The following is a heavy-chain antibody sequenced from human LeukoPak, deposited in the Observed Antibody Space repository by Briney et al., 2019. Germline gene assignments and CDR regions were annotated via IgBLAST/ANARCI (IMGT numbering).Heavy chain of an antibody. CDR3: ARAGGVLGYFDY. CDR2: MSSTGSV. V-gene: IGHV4-61*02. CDR1: GGSINSGNYY. J-gene: IGHJ4*02. Sequence: PSQTLSLTCTVSGGSINSGNYYWSWIRQPAGKGLELIGRMSSTGSVTYNPSLESRVTILVDKSKNQFFLRLYSVTAADTAVYYCARAGGVLGYFDYWGQGTLVTISS. D-gene: IGHD3-10*01.